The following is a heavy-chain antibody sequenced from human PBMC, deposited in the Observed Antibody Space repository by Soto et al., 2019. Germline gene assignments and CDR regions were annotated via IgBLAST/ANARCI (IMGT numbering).Heavy chain of an antibody. CDR1: GFVFRDYV. J-gene: IGHJ4*02. V-gene: IGHV3-33*01. Sequence: GGSLRLSCAASGFVFRDYVIHWVRQAPGRGLDWVAGIWYHGRDIFYTDSVKGRFTISRYNSKNMLYLQMNSLRAEDTAVYSCERDQGGQSGNFIFDNWGQGTLVTVSS. D-gene: IGHD1-26*01. CDR2: IWYHGRDI. CDR3: ERDQGGQSGNFIFDN.